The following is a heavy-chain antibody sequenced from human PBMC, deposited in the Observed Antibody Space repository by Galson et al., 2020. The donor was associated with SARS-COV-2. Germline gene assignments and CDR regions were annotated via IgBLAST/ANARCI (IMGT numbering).Heavy chain of an antibody. Sequence: LSLTCAASGFTFDYYEMNWVRQAPGKGLEWVSYISGSGRTKYYAASVNGRFTISRDNAGNSLSLQMNSLRDDDTAVYYCARGGATRLDRWGQGTLVTVSS. D-gene: IGHD1-26*01. CDR3: ARGGATRLDR. V-gene: IGHV3-48*03. J-gene: IGHJ5*02. CDR2: ISGSGRTK. CDR1: GFTFDYYE.